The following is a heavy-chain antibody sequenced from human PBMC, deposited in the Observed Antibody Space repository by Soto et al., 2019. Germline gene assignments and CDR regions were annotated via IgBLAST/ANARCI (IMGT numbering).Heavy chain of an antibody. CDR2: IKQDGSEK. J-gene: IGHJ6*02. V-gene: IGHV3-7*03. CDR1: GFTFSSYW. Sequence: GGSLRLSCAASGFTFSSYWMSWVRQAPGKGLEWVANIKQDGSEKYYVDSVKGRFTISRDNAKNSLYLQMNSLRAEDTAVYYCARHWNYVPYYYYGMDVWGQGTTVTVSS. D-gene: IGHD1-7*01. CDR3: ARHWNYVPYYYYGMDV.